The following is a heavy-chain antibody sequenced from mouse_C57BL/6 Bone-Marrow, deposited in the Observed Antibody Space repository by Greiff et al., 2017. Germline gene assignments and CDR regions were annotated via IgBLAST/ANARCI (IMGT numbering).Heavy chain of an antibody. J-gene: IGHJ1*03. V-gene: IGHV1-81*01. CDR2: IYPRSGNT. CDR1: GYTFTSYG. CDR3: ARSGYHEGYFDV. D-gene: IGHD2-2*01. Sequence: QAQLQQSGAELARPGASVKLSCKASGYTFTSYGISWVKQRTGQGLEWIGEIYPRSGNTYYNEKFKGKATLTADKSSSTAYMELRSLTSEDSAVYFCARSGYHEGYFDVWGTGTTVTVSS.